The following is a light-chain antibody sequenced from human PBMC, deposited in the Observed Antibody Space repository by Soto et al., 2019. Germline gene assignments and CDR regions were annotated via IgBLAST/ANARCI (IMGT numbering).Light chain of an antibody. Sequence: EIVLTQSPGTLSLSPGERATLSCRASQSVSSSYLAWYQQKPGQAPRLLIYGASSRATGIPDRFSGSGSGTDFTRTISRLEPEDFAVYYCQQYGSSPITFGPGTKVDIK. J-gene: IGKJ3*01. CDR2: GAS. CDR1: QSVSSSY. CDR3: QQYGSSPIT. V-gene: IGKV3-20*01.